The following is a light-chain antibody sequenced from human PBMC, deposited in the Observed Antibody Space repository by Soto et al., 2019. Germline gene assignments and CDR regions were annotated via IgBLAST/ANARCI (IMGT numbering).Light chain of an antibody. Sequence: QSVLTQSPSASASLGGSVKLTCTLSSGHNNYAIAWYQQQPEKGPRFLMKLNSDGSHMKGDAIPDRFSGSSSGAERYLTISSLQSEDEADYYCQTWGAGIRVFGTGTKVTVL. V-gene: IGLV4-69*01. CDR1: SGHNNYA. CDR2: LNSDGSH. J-gene: IGLJ1*01. CDR3: QTWGAGIRV.